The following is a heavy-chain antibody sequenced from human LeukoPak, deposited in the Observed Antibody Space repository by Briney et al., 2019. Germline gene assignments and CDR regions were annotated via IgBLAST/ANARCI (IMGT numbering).Heavy chain of an antibody. Sequence: SETLSLTCTVSGGSISSGGYYWSWIRQHPGKGLEWIGYIYYSGSTYYNPSLKSRVTISVDTSKNQFSLKLSSVTAADTAVYYCASVRHDPLEYYYYVDVWGKGTTVTVSS. D-gene: IGHD2/OR15-2a*01. CDR3: ASVRHDPLEYYYYVDV. V-gene: IGHV4-31*03. J-gene: IGHJ6*03. CDR1: GGSISSGGYY. CDR2: IYYSGST.